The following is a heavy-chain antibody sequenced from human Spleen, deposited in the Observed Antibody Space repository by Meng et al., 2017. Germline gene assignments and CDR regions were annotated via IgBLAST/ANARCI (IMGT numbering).Heavy chain of an antibody. CDR1: GYTFTAYY. CDR3: VRDEDISAAGKLFGDY. D-gene: IGHD6-13*01. V-gene: IGHV1-2*06. CDR2: IDPNSGVT. Sequence: QVQLVHAGAEVKKPGASVKVSCTPSGYTFTAYYIPWVRRAPGQGLDWMGRIDPNSGVTEYAQKFQGRVTMTGDTSISTAYMELSKLRSDDTAIYYCVRDEDISAAGKLFGDYWGQGTLVTVSS. J-gene: IGHJ4*02.